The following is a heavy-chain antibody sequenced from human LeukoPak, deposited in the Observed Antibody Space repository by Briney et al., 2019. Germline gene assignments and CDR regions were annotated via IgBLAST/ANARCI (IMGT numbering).Heavy chain of an antibody. Sequence: PSETLSLTCAVSGGSISSGGYSWSWIRQPPGKGLEWIGYIYYSGSTYYNPSLKSRVTISVDTSKNQFSLKLSSVTAADTAVYYCARGRIPDAFDIWGQGTMVTVSS. V-gene: IGHV4-30-4*07. CDR1: GGSISSGGYS. J-gene: IGHJ3*02. D-gene: IGHD2-21*01. CDR2: IYYSGST. CDR3: ARGRIPDAFDI.